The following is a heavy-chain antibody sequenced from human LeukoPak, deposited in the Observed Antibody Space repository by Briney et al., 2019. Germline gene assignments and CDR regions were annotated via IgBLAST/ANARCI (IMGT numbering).Heavy chain of an antibody. V-gene: IGHV4-59*02. J-gene: IGHJ4*02. Sequence: PSETLSLTCVVSGGSVSGYYWGWIRQPPGRGLEWIGYVYYSGSTNYNPSFKSRITISVDTSRNQFSLQLSSVTAADAAVYYCARIHRYCSGGACYVLDNWGQGTLVAVSS. CDR1: GGSVSGYY. CDR3: ARIHRYCSGGACYVLDN. CDR2: VYYSGST. D-gene: IGHD2-15*01.